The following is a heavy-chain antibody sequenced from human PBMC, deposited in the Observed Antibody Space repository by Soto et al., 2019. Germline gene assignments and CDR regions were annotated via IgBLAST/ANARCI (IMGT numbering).Heavy chain of an antibody. CDR3: ARVSPLMVRGVIISYYYGMDV. Sequence: GGSLRLSCAASGFTFSSYGMHWVRQAPGKGLEWVAVIWYDGSNKYYADSVKGRFTISRDNSKNTLYLQMNSLRAEDTAVYYCARVSPLMVRGVIISYYYGMDVWGQGTTVTVSS. J-gene: IGHJ6*02. V-gene: IGHV3-33*01. CDR1: GFTFSSYG. CDR2: IWYDGSNK. D-gene: IGHD3-10*01.